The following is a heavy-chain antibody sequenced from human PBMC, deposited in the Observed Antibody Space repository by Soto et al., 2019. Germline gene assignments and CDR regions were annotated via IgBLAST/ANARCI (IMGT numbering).Heavy chain of an antibody. CDR3: ARHCEAYDSSGYYYTPHSHFDY. D-gene: IGHD3-22*01. CDR2: IYPGDSDT. V-gene: IGHV5-51*01. J-gene: IGHJ4*02. Sequence: RGESLKISCKGSGYSFTSYWIGWVRQMPGKGLEWMGIIYPGDSDTRYSPSFQGQVTISADKSISTAYLQWSSLKASDTAMYYCARHCEAYDSSGYYYTPHSHFDYWGQGTLVTVSS. CDR1: GYSFTSYW.